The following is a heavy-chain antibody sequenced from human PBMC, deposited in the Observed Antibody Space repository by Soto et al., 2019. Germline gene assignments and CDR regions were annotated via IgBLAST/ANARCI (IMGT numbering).Heavy chain of an antibody. CDR1: GDTFTDYY. V-gene: IGHV1-46*01. CDR2: VNPSGGHT. J-gene: IGHJ4*02. D-gene: IGHD2-21*02. Sequence: QVQLVQSGAEAKKPGASVKVSCKASGDTFTDYYIHWVRQAPGQGLEWMGTVNPSGGHTTYAQHFLGRVTMTRDTSTSTLYMELTSLTSEVTAVYYCARGGHVVVVTAALDYWGQGTLVTVSS. CDR3: ARGGHVVVVTAALDY.